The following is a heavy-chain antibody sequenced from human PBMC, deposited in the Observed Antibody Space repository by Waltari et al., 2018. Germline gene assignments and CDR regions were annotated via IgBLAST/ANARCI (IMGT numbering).Heavy chain of an antibody. CDR3: ARYGEVPPNYFFDY. CDR2: IHHSGST. Sequence: QVQLHQWGAGQLKPSETLSLTCAVSGESFLGYFWSWIRQSPGKGLEWLGEIHHSGSTNYNPALASRVSLSVDTTKKQFSLRLTSVTAADAAVYYCARYGEVPPNYFFDYWGRGTLVTVSS. CDR1: GESFLGYF. V-gene: IGHV4-34*01. D-gene: IGHD2-21*01. J-gene: IGHJ4*01.